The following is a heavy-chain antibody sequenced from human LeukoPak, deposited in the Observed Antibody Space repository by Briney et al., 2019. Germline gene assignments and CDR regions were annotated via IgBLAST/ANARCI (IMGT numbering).Heavy chain of an antibody. J-gene: IGHJ4*02. CDR3: AWGSYLDY. CDR2: INHRGST. D-gene: IGHD3-16*01. V-gene: IGHV4-34*01. CDR1: GGSFSGYY. Sequence: SETLSLTCAVYGGSFSGYYWSWIRQPPGKGLEWTGEINHRGSTNYNPSLKSRVTISVDTSKNQFSLKLSSVTAADTAVYYCAWGSYLDYWGQGTLVTVSS.